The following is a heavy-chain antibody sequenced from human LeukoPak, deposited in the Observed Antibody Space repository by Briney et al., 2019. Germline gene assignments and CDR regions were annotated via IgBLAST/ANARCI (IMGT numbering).Heavy chain of an antibody. Sequence: PGGSLRLSCAASGFTFSSYAMHWVRQAPGKGLEWVAVISYDGSNKYYADSVKGRFTISRDNSKNTLYLQMNSLRAEDTAVYYCAKDRAIPFLGLLDYWGQGTLVTVSS. V-gene: IGHV3-30-3*01. CDR2: ISYDGSNK. J-gene: IGHJ4*02. CDR1: GFTFSSYA. CDR3: AKDRAIPFLGLLDY. D-gene: IGHD2-15*01.